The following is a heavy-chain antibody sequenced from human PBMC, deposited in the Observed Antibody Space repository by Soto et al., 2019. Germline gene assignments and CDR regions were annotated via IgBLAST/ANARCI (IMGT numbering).Heavy chain of an antibody. V-gene: IGHV3-23*01. Sequence: GGSLRLSCAASGFTFTSYAMSWVRQAPGKGLEWGAAIGGSGSSTYYADSVKGRFTVSRDNSKNTLYLQMNSLRAEDTAVYYCARDLAAAGTPPYYGMDVWGQGTTVTVSS. CDR3: ARDLAAAGTPPYYGMDV. D-gene: IGHD6-13*01. J-gene: IGHJ6*02. CDR1: GFTFTSYA. CDR2: IGGSGSST.